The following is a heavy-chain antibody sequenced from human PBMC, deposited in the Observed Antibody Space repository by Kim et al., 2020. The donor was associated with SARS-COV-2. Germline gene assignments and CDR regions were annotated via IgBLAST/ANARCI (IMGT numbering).Heavy chain of an antibody. CDR1: GGSFSGYY. CDR3: ARSGIVVYSYYYYGMDV. J-gene: IGHJ6*02. D-gene: IGHD2-2*01. V-gene: IGHV4-34*01. Sequence: SETLSLTCAVYGGSFSGYYWSWIRQPPGKGLEWIGEINHSGSTNYNPSLKSRVTISVDTSKNQFSLKLSSVTAADTAVYYCARSGIVVYSYYYYGMDVWGQGTTVTVSS. CDR2: INHSGST.